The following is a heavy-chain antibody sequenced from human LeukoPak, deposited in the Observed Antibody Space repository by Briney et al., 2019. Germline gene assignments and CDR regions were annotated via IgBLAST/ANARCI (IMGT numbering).Heavy chain of an antibody. Sequence: GGSLRLSCAASGFTFSSYAMSWVRQAPGKGLEWVAVISYDGSNKYYADSVKGRFTISRDNSKNTLYLQMNSLRAEDTAVYYCARDRITMIVVVTNSGMDVWGQGTTVTVSS. CDR2: ISYDGSNK. CDR1: GFTFSSYA. D-gene: IGHD3-22*01. V-gene: IGHV3-30*04. J-gene: IGHJ6*02. CDR3: ARDRITMIVVVTNSGMDV.